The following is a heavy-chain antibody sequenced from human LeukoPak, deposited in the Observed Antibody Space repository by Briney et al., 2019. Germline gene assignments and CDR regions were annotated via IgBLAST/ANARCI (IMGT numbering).Heavy chain of an antibody. D-gene: IGHD4-11*01. Sequence: GGSLRLSCTASGFTFCDYAMSWVRQAPGKGLEWVGFIRSKASGGTTEYTASVKGRFTISRDDSKSIAYLQMNSLITEDTAVYYCTRGYSIDYWGQGTQVTVSS. J-gene: IGHJ4*02. CDR1: GFTFCDYA. CDR2: IRSKASGGTT. V-gene: IGHV3-49*04. CDR3: TRGYSIDY.